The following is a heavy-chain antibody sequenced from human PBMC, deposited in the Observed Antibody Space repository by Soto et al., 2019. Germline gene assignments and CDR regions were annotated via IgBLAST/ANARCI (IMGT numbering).Heavy chain of an antibody. Sequence: QVQLVESGGGVVQPGRSLRLSCAASGFTFSSYAMHWVRQAPGKGLEWVAVISYDGSNKYYEDSVKGRFTISRDNSKNTLYLQMNSLRAEDTAVYYCARGRFKSSVQLESSDYWGQGTLVTVSS. CDR2: ISYDGSNK. V-gene: IGHV3-30-3*01. CDR1: GFTFSSYA. J-gene: IGHJ4*02. CDR3: ARGRFKSSVQLESSDY. D-gene: IGHD1-1*01.